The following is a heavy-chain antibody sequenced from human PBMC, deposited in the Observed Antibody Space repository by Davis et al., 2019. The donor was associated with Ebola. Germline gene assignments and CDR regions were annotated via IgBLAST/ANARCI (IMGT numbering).Heavy chain of an antibody. CDR1: GFTFSSYA. Sequence: GESLKISCAASGFTFSSYAMSWVRQAPGKGLEWVSGIIENGVDTFYADSVKGRFTISRDNSKSTLDLQMDSLRAEDTAVYYCAKDYSVRDREIILDHWGQGIPVTVSS. CDR3: AKDYSVRDREIILDH. V-gene: IGHV3-23*01. J-gene: IGHJ4*02. D-gene: IGHD1-26*01. CDR2: IIENGVDT.